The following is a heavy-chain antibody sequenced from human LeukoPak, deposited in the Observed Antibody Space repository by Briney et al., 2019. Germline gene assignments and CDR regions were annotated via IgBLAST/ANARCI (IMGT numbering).Heavy chain of an antibody. Sequence: EASVKVSCKASGYTFTSYDISWVRQATGQGLEWMGWMNPNSGNTGYAQKFQGRVTMTRNTSISTAYMELSSLRSEDTAVYYCARGLSKITMMDRNWFDPWGQGTLVTVSS. V-gene: IGHV1-8*01. CDR3: ARGLSKITMMDRNWFDP. CDR2: MNPNSGNT. J-gene: IGHJ5*02. D-gene: IGHD3-22*01. CDR1: GYTFTSYD.